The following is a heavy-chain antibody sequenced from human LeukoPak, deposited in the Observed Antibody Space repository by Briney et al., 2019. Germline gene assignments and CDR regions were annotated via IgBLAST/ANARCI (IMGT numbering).Heavy chain of an antibody. J-gene: IGHJ6*02. D-gene: IGHD2-2*02. Sequence: SETLSLTCAVSVGSISSGNWWTWVRQSPGRGLEWIGEIYHNGTHNYNPSLKSRVTISADTFKNHFSLKLTSVTAADTAVYYCATAPILRGEGGEHYKYGMDVWGQGTTVIVSS. V-gene: IGHV4-4*02. CDR1: VGSISSGNW. CDR2: IYHNGTH. CDR3: ATAPILRGEGGEHYKYGMDV.